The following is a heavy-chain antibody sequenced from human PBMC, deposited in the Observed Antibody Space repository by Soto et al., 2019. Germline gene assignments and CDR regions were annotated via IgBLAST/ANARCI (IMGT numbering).Heavy chain of an antibody. J-gene: IGHJ5*02. D-gene: IGHD2-2*01. V-gene: IGHV4-59*01. CDR3: ERAGGDIVVVPAARVRFDP. Sequence: ETLCLTCAVSGASISSYYWSWIRQPPGKGLEWIGYIYYSGSTNYNPSLKSRVTISVDTSKNQFSLKLSSVTAADTAVYYCERAGGDIVVVPAARVRFDPWGQGTLVTVYS. CDR1: GASISSYY. CDR2: IYYSGST.